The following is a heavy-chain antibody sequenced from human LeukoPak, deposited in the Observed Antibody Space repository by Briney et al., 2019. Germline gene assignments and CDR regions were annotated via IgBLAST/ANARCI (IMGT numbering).Heavy chain of an antibody. D-gene: IGHD6-13*01. V-gene: IGHV4-39*07. Sequence: PSETLSLTCTVSGDSISSTNYYWGWIRQPPGKGLEWIGSIYYSGSTFNNPSLKSRVTISVDTSKNQFSLKLSSVTAADTAVYYCARDTGYSSSWADYWGQGTLVTVSS. CDR3: ARDTGYSSSWADY. J-gene: IGHJ4*02. CDR2: IYYSGST. CDR1: GDSISSTNYY.